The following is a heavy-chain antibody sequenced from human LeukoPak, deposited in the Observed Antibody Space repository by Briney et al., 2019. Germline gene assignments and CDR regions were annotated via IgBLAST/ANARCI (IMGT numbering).Heavy chain of an antibody. J-gene: IGHJ1*01. CDR2: ISYDGSNK. CDR3: AHSSGWGYFQH. V-gene: IGHV3-30*03. D-gene: IGHD6-19*01. CDR1: GFTFSSYG. Sequence: PGGSLRLSCAASGFTFSSYGMHWVRQAPGKGLEWVAVISYDGSNKYYADSVKGRFTISRDNSKNTLYLQMNSLRAEDTAVYYCAHSSGWGYFQHWGQGTLVTVSS.